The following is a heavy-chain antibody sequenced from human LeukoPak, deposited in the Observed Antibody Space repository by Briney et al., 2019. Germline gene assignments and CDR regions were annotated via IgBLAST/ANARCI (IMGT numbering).Heavy chain of an antibody. Sequence: PGGSLRLSCAASGFTFSSYAMNWVRQAPGKGLEWVSAISGNGGSTYYADSVKGHFTISRDNSKNTLYLQMNSLRAEDTAVYYCAKDPQDCSGGSCYTPGYYFDYWGQGTLVTVFS. D-gene: IGHD2-15*01. CDR1: GFTFSSYA. CDR2: ISGNGGST. CDR3: AKDPQDCSGGSCYTPGYYFDY. V-gene: IGHV3-23*01. J-gene: IGHJ4*02.